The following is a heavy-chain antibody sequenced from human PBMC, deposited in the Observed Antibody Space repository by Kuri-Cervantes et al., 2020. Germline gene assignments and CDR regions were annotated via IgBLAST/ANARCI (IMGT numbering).Heavy chain of an antibody. CDR2: IYTSGST. CDR1: GGSISSSSYY. V-gene: IGHV4-61*02. D-gene: IGHD3/OR15-3a*01. J-gene: IGHJ6*03. Sequence: SETLSLTCSVSGGSISSSSYYWSWIRQPAGKGLEWIGRIYTSGSTNYNSSLKSRVTISVEKSKNQFSLKLSSVTAADTAVYYCARGPWTYYYYYYMDVWGKGTTVTVSS. CDR3: ARGPWTYYYYYYMDV.